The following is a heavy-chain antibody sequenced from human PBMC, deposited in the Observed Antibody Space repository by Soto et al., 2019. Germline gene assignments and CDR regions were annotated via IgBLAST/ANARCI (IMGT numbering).Heavy chain of an antibody. V-gene: IGHV3-23*01. CDR2: ISGSGGRT. D-gene: IGHD3-22*01. Sequence: GPLGLSCAASGFTFSSYAMSRVRQAPGTGLEWVSAISGSGGRTYYADSVKGRFTISRDNSKNTLYLQMNSLRAEDTAVYYCEKVPYYYESGGYYYYPPYYCDNWGQGTMVTVSS. CDR1: GFTFSSYA. J-gene: IGHJ4*02. CDR3: EKVPYYYESGGYYYYPPYYCDN.